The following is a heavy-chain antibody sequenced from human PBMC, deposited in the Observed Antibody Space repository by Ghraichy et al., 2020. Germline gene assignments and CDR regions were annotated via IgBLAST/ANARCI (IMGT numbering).Heavy chain of an antibody. CDR3: ARISTYYHGSGSLATVVYYSDS. CDR1: GGSISSYY. Sequence: SETLSLTCTVSGGSISSYYWTWIRQPPGKGLEWIGYIYYSGSNKYNPSLSSRVTISLDTSKNQFSLKLTSVTAADTAVYYCARISTYYHGSGSLATVVYYSDSWGQGTLVTVSS. D-gene: IGHD3-10*01. CDR2: IYYSGSN. V-gene: IGHV4-59*08. J-gene: IGHJ4*02.